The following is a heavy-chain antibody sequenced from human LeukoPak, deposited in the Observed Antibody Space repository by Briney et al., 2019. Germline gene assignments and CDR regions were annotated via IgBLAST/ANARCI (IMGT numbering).Heavy chain of an antibody. CDR3: ARGNYGDYARSSFDY. Sequence: GGSLRLSCAASGFIVSSNYMSWVRQAPGKGLEWVSYISSSGGTICYADSVKGRFTISRDNAKNSLYLQMDSLRAEDTAVYYCARGNYGDYARSSFDYWGQGTLVTVSS. CDR1: GFIVSSNY. V-gene: IGHV3-11*04. D-gene: IGHD4-17*01. J-gene: IGHJ4*02. CDR2: ISSSGGTI.